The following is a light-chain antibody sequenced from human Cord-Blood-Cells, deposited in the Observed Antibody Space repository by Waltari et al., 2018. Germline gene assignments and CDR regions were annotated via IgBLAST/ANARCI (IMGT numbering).Light chain of an antibody. Sequence: DIQMTQSPSSLSASVGHRVTITCRASQSISSYLNWYQQKPGKAPKLLIYAASSLQSGVPSRFSGSGSGTEFTLTISSLQPEDFATYYCQQSYSTPYTFGQGTKLEIK. CDR2: AAS. V-gene: IGKV1-39*01. CDR1: QSISSY. J-gene: IGKJ2*01. CDR3: QQSYSTPYT.